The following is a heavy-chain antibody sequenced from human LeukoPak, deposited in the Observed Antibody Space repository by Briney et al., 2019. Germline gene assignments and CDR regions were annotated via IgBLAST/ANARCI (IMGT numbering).Heavy chain of an antibody. CDR1: GFTFSSYG. V-gene: IGHV3-30*02. Sequence: PGGSLRLSCAASGFTFSSYGMHWVRRAPGKGLEWVAFIRYDATNEYYADSVKGRFTISRDNSKNSLFLLLNSLRAEDTGVYHCARGEYFATFDYWGQGTLVTVSS. CDR3: ARGEYFATFDY. CDR2: IRYDATNE. D-gene: IGHD3-9*01. J-gene: IGHJ4*02.